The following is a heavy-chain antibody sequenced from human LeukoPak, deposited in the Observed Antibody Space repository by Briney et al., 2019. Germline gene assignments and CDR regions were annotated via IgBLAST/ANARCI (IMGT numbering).Heavy chain of an antibody. Sequence: GGSLRLSCAASGFTFSDYYMSWIRQAPGKGLEWVAVISYDGSNKYYADSVKGRFTISRDNSKNTLYLQMNSLRAEDTAVYYCARAIKAVAGTFHRDYYFDYWGQGTLVTVSS. D-gene: IGHD6-19*01. CDR2: ISYDGSNK. J-gene: IGHJ4*02. CDR3: ARAIKAVAGTFHRDYYFDY. CDR1: GFTFSDYY. V-gene: IGHV3-30*03.